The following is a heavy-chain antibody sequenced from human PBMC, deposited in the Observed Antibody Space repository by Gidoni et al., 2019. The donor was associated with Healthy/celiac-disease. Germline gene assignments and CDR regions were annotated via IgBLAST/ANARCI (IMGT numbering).Heavy chain of an antibody. Sequence: LEWVSYISSSSSTIYYADSVKGRFTISRDNAKNSLYLQMNSLRDEDTAVYYCARDHEAVQLERREFCWFDPWGQGTLVTVSS. V-gene: IGHV3-48*02. CDR2: ISSSSSTI. CDR3: ARDHEAVQLERREFCWFDP. D-gene: IGHD1-1*01. J-gene: IGHJ5*02.